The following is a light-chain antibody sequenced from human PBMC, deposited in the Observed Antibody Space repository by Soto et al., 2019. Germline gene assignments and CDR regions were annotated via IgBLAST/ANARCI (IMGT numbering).Light chain of an antibody. J-gene: IGLJ1*01. CDR2: ASS. V-gene: IGLV2-14*01. Sequence: QSVLTQPDSVSGSPGQSITISCTGTSSDIGSYNYVSWYQHHPGKAPRLMIYASSNRPSGVSNRFSGSKSGNTASLTISGLQAEDEADYYCSSYTSSSPYVFGTGTKVTVL. CDR3: SSYTSSSPYV. CDR1: SSDIGSYNY.